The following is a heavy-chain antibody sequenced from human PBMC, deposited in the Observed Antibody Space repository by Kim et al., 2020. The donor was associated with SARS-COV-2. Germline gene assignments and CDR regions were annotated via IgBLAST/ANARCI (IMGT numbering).Heavy chain of an antibody. CDR1: GFTFSSYA. CDR2: ISGSGGST. D-gene: IGHD2-21*02. Sequence: GGSLRLSCAASGFTFSSYAMSWVRQAPGKGLEWVSAISGSGGSTYYADSVKGRFTISRDNSKNTLYLQMNSLRAEDTAVYYCAKAIIVVVTTILSDYWGQGAMVPVFS. J-gene: IGHJ4*02. CDR3: AKAIIVVVTTILSDY. V-gene: IGHV3-23*01.